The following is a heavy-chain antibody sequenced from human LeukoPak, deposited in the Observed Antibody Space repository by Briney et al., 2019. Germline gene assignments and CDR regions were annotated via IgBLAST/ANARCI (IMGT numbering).Heavy chain of an antibody. CDR2: INPSGGST. D-gene: IGHD5-24*01. CDR1: GYILATYY. Sequence: GPSVTVSCKASGYILATYYIDWERQAPGQGLEWMGRINPSGGSTNYARQFQDRVTMTSDTSTTTVYMELSSLRSEDTAVYFCARVSRDGYYLFDYWGQGTLVTVSS. J-gene: IGHJ4*02. V-gene: IGHV1-46*01. CDR3: ARVSRDGYYLFDY.